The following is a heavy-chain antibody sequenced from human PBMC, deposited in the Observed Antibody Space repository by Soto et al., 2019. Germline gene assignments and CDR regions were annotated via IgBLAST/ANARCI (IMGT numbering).Heavy chain of an antibody. CDR3: ARGRVRYCSSTSCYYFVY. CDR1: GGSFSGYY. Sequence: QVQLQQWGAGLLKPSETLSLTCAVYGGSFSGYYWSWIRQPPGKGLEWIGEINHSGSTNYNPSLKSRVTISVDTSKNQFSLKLSSVTAADTAVYYCARGRVRYCSSTSCYYFVYWGQGTLVTVSS. CDR2: INHSGST. D-gene: IGHD2-2*01. J-gene: IGHJ4*02. V-gene: IGHV4-34*01.